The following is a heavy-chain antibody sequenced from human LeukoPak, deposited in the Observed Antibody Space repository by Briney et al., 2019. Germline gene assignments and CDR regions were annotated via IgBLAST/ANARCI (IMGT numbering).Heavy chain of an antibody. Sequence: GASVKVSCKASGYTFTGYYMHWVRQAPGQGLEWMGVINPSGGSTSYTQKFQGRVTMTRDTSTSTVYMELSSLTSEDTAVYYCARDLMRYYDSSGYSGIQHWGQGTLVTVSS. J-gene: IGHJ1*01. CDR2: INPSGGST. CDR1: GYTFTGYY. V-gene: IGHV1-46*01. CDR3: ARDLMRYYDSSGYSGIQH. D-gene: IGHD3-22*01.